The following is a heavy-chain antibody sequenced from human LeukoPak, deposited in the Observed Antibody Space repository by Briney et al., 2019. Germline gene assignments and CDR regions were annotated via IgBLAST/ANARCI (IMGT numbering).Heavy chain of an antibody. D-gene: IGHD3-22*01. CDR3: ARRNYYVRSGYFSGDAFDI. Sequence: PGGSLRLSCAASGFTFSSYAMHWVRQAPGKGLEFVSAISSNGGSTYYAKPVKGRFTVSRDNSKNTLSLQMGSLRAEDMAVYYCARRNYYVRSGYFSGDAFDIWGQGTMVTVSS. V-gene: IGHV3-64*01. CDR2: ISSNGGST. CDR1: GFTFSSYA. J-gene: IGHJ3*02.